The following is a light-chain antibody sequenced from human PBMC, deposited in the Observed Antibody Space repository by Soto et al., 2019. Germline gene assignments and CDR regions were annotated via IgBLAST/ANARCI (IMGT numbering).Light chain of an antibody. CDR3: QQYNSYSRT. Sequence: DIQIAQSTSTLYVAGGGRVTNKCRASQSISSLLAWYQQKPGKAPKLLIYDASSLESGVPSRFSFCGSGTEFALTIRCLHPDDFAPYYCQQYNSYSRTFGQGTKVDIK. CDR1: QSISSL. CDR2: DAS. V-gene: IGKV1-5*01. J-gene: IGKJ1*01.